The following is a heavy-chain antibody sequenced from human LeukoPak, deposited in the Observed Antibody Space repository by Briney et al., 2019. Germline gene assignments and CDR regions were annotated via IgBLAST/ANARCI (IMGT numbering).Heavy chain of an antibody. V-gene: IGHV3-30*02. CDR1: GFTFSSYG. CDR3: AKVMTTVTTPYYYYYYYMDV. Sequence: QPGGSLRLSXAASGFTFSSYGMHWVRQAPGKGLEWAAFIRYDGSNKYYADSVKGRFTISRDNSKNTLYLQMNSLRAEDTAVYYCAKVMTTVTTPYYYYYYYMDVWGKGTTVTVSS. CDR2: IRYDGSNK. D-gene: IGHD4-11*01. J-gene: IGHJ6*03.